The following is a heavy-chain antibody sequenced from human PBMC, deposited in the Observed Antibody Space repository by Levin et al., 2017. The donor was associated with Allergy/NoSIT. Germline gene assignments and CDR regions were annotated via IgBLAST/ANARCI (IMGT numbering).Heavy chain of an antibody. CDR1: GFTFSSYA. CDR3: AKVGQWLVRGGFDY. V-gene: IGHV3-23*01. Sequence: PGESLKISCAASGFTFSSYAMSWVRQAPGKGLEWVSAISGSGGSTYYADSVKGRFTISRDNSKNTLYLQMNSLRAEDTAVYYCAKVGQWLVRGGFDYWGQGTLVTVSS. D-gene: IGHD6-19*01. CDR2: ISGSGGST. J-gene: IGHJ4*02.